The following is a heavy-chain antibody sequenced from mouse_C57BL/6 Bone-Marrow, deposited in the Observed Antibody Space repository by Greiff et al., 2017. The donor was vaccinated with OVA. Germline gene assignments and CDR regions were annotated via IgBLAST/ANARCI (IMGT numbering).Heavy chain of an antibody. CDR2: IHPNSGST. J-gene: IGHJ2*01. Sequence: VQLQQSGAELVKPGASVKLSCKASGYTFTSSWMHWVKQRPGQGLEWIGMIHPNSGSTNYNEKFKSKATLTVDKSSSTAYMQHSSLTSEVSAVYYCAKTLSDFDYWGQGTTLTVSS. CDR1: GYTFTSSW. V-gene: IGHV1-64*01. CDR3: AKTLSDFDY.